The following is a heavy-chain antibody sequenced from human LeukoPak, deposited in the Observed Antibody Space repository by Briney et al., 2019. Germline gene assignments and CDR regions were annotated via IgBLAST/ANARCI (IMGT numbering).Heavy chain of an antibody. V-gene: IGHV3-74*01. J-gene: IGHJ4*02. Sequence: GGSLRLSCAASGFTFSSYWMNWVRQAPGKGLVWVSRIASDGSSTAYADSVKGRFSISRDNAKNTLYLQMNSLRDEDTAVYYCARGRPHGNDYWGQGTLVTVSS. CDR3: ARGRPHGNDY. CDR1: GFTFSSYW. D-gene: IGHD4-23*01. CDR2: IASDGSST.